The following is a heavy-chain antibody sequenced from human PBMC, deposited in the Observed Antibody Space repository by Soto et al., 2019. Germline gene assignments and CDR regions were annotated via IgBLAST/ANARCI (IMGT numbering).Heavy chain of an antibody. CDR3: ARVVRSSRYWFDP. CDR1: GGSISSGDYY. CDR2: IYYSGST. D-gene: IGHD6-6*01. J-gene: IGHJ5*02. V-gene: IGHV4-30-4*01. Sequence: PSETLSLTCTVSGGSISSGDYYWSWIRQPPGKGLEWIGYIYYSGSTYYNPSLKSRVTISVDTSKNQFSLKLSSVTAADTAVYYCARVVRSSRYWFDPWGQGTLVTVSS.